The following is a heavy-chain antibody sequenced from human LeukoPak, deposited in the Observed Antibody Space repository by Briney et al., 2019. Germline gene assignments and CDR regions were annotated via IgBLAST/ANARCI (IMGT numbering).Heavy chain of an antibody. CDR3: ATDYYGSGSSYYFDY. CDR1: GYIFTTYG. J-gene: IGHJ4*02. V-gene: IGHV1-18*01. CDR2: ISAYNGNT. D-gene: IGHD3-10*01. Sequence: ASVKVSCKASGYIFTTYGISWMRQAPGQGLEWMGWISAYNGNTNYAQKLQGRVTMTTDTSTSTAYMELRSLRSEDTAVYYCATDYYGSGSSYYFDYWGQGTLVTVSS.